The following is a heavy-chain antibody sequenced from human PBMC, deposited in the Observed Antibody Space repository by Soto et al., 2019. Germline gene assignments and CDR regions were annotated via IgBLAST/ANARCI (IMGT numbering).Heavy chain of an antibody. CDR2: IPSRGRP. CDR3: VRDQYSGYDFAL. J-gene: IGHJ5*02. D-gene: IGHD5-12*01. V-gene: IGHV4-30-4*01. Sequence: GPGPGVSSETLSLTCSVSGASIAGGSYYWSWVRQPPGKGLEWIGYIPSRGRPFYNPSLTSRGTISADSSKNQLSLQLTSVTAADTAVYYCVRDQYSGYDFALWGQGNLVTVSS. CDR1: GASIAGGSYY.